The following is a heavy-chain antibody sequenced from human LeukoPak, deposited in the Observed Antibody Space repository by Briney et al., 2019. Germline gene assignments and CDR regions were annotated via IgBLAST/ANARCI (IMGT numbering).Heavy chain of an antibody. CDR2: ISTSSSYI. CDR3: AKDGTPYYYIYS. V-gene: IGHV3-21*01. J-gene: IGHJ4*02. CDR1: GFTFSSYS. Sequence: GGSLRLSCAASGFTFSSYSMNWVRQAPGKGLELVSSISTSSSYIYYADSVKGRFTISRDNAKNSLYLQMNSLRADDTAVYYCAKDGTPYYYIYSWGQGTLVTVSS. D-gene: IGHD2/OR15-2a*01.